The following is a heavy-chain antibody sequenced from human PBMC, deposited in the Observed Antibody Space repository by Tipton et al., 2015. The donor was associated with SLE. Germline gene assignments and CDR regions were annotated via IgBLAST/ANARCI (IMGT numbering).Heavy chain of an antibody. Sequence: TLSLTCIVSGGITHNYWSWIRQSPGRGLEWIGYIYYSGSTNYNPSLKSRVTISVDTSKNQFSLKLSSVTAADTAVHYCARTGFYYVPYFQHWGQGTLVTVSS. D-gene: IGHD3-10*02. V-gene: IGHV4-59*12. CDR2: IYYSGST. J-gene: IGHJ1*01. CDR3: ARTGFYYVPYFQH. CDR1: GGITHNY.